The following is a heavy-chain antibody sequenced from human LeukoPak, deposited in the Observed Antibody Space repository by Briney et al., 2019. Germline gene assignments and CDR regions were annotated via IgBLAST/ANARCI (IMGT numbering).Heavy chain of an antibody. Sequence: ASVKVSCKASGYTFTSYGISWVRQAPGQGLEWMGWISAYNGNTNYAQKLQGRVTMTTDTSTSTAYMELRSLRSDDTAVYSCARVEQWPRGHTPDFDYWGQGTLVTVSS. CDR1: GYTFTSYG. CDR3: ARVEQWPRGHTPDFDY. J-gene: IGHJ4*02. CDR2: ISAYNGNT. D-gene: IGHD6-19*01. V-gene: IGHV1-18*01.